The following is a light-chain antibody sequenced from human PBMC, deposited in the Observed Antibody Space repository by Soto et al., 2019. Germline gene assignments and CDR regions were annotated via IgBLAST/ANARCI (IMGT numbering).Light chain of an antibody. Sequence: QSALTQPASVSGSPGQSITISCTGTSSDVGGYNYVSWYQQHPGKAPKLLIYDVSNRPSVVSNRFSGSKSGNTASLTISGLQAGDEVDYYCSSYTSSSPHVVFGGGTKLTVL. CDR3: SSYTSSSPHVV. J-gene: IGLJ2*01. CDR1: SSDVGGYNY. CDR2: DVS. V-gene: IGLV2-14*01.